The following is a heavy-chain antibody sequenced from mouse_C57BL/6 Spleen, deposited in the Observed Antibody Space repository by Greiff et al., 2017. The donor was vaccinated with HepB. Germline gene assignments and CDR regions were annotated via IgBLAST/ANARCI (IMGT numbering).Heavy chain of an antibody. V-gene: IGHV1-82*01. CDR1: GYAFSSSW. Sequence: VQLQQSGPELVKPGASVKISCKASGYAFSSSWMNWVKQRPGKGLEWIGRIYPGDGDTNYNGKFKGKATLTADKSSSTAYMQLSSLTSEDSAVYFCARIPYYYGSSYGAYWGQGTLVTVSA. J-gene: IGHJ3*01. CDR3: ARIPYYYGSSYGAY. CDR2: IYPGDGDT. D-gene: IGHD1-1*01.